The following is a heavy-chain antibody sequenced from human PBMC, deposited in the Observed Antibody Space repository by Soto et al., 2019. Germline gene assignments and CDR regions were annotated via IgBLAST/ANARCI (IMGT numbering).Heavy chain of an antibody. D-gene: IGHD3-10*01. Sequence: QVQLVESGGGVVQPGRSLRLSCAASGFTFSSYGMHWVRQAPGKGLEWVAVIWSDESNKYYADSVKGRFTISRDNSRNMLYLQMNRLRAEDTAVYDCARDYYGSGNYPYFDYWGQGTLVTVSS. J-gene: IGHJ4*02. CDR1: GFTFSSYG. V-gene: IGHV3-33*01. CDR3: ARDYYGSGNYPYFDY. CDR2: IWSDESNK.